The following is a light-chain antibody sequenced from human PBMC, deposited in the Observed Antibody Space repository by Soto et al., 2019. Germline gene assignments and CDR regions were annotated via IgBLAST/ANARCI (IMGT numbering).Light chain of an antibody. CDR1: QSVTSSH. CDR2: GAS. CDR3: HQYTSSGVT. J-gene: IGKJ5*01. Sequence: EVVLTQSPGTLSLSPGERVTHSCRASQSVTSSHLAWYQQKPGQPPRLLVYGASTRATDIPDRFSGSGSGTDFTLTISRLEPEDFAVYYCHQYTSSGVTFGQGTRLEIK. V-gene: IGKV3-20*01.